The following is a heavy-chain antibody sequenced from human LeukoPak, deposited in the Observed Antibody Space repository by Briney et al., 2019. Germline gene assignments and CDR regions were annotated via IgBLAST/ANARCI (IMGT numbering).Heavy chain of an antibody. D-gene: IGHD2-2*01. J-gene: IGHJ5*02. CDR3: ARGGGYCSSTSCRNPTGFDP. CDR2: IYYSGST. CDR1: GGSISSYY. V-gene: IGHV4-59*01. Sequence: SETLSLTCTVSGGSISSYYWSWIRQPPGKGLEWIGYIYYSGSTNYNPSLKSRVTISVDTSKNQFSLKLSSVTAADTAVYYCARGGGYCSSTSCRNPTGFDPWGQGTLVTVSS.